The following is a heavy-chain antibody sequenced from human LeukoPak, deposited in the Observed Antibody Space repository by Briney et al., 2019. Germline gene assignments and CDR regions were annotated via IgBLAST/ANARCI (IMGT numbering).Heavy chain of an antibody. V-gene: IGHV3-7*03. J-gene: IGHJ5*01. Sequence: GGSLRLSCTASGFTFSNYWMSWVRQAPNKGLEWVANIKYDGSEKYYVDSVKGRLTISRDNAKNSLYLQVNSLRAEDTAVYYCAREPVRKRWFDSWGQGTLVTVSS. CDR1: GFTFSNYW. CDR2: IKYDGSEK. D-gene: IGHD3-10*01. CDR3: AREPVRKRWFDS.